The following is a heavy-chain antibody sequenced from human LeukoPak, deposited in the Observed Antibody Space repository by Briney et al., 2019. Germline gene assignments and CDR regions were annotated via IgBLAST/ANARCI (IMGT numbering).Heavy chain of an antibody. J-gene: IGHJ4*02. Sequence: PGGSLRLSCAASGFTFRNYAMSWVRQAPGKGREWVSVISGRGDKTYYAGSAKGRFTISRDNSKNTLYLQMNSLGDVDTAIYYCAKGIQWELPLEYWGQGTLVTVSS. D-gene: IGHD1-26*01. CDR2: ISGRGDKT. V-gene: IGHV3-23*01. CDR3: AKGIQWELPLEY. CDR1: GFTFRNYA.